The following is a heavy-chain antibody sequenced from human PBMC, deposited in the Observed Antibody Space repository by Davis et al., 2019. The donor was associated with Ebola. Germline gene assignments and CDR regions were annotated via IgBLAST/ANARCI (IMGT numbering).Heavy chain of an antibody. J-gene: IGHJ3*01. CDR3: ARDGLRAL. CDR1: GYTFTSYY. V-gene: IGHV1-46*01. Sequence: ASVKVSCKASGYTFTSYYMHWVRQAPGQGLEWMGIINPSGGSTSYAQKFQGRVTMTTDTSTSTAYMELRSLRSDDTAVYYCARDGLRALWGQGTMVTVSS. CDR2: INPSGGST. D-gene: IGHD4-17*01.